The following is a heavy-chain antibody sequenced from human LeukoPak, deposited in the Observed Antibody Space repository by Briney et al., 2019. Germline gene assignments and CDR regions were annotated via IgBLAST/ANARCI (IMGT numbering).Heavy chain of an antibody. CDR1: GLTFSSFG. CDR3: AKGNYYGSVLPIDY. V-gene: IGHV3-30*18. J-gene: IGHJ4*02. Sequence: PGGTLRLFCAASGLTFSSFGMHWVRQAPGNGLEGVAVISYDGSNKYYPDSVRGRFTISRDNSKNTLYLQMNSLRAEDTAVYYCAKGNYYGSVLPIDYWGQGTLVTVSS. D-gene: IGHD3-10*01. CDR2: ISYDGSNK.